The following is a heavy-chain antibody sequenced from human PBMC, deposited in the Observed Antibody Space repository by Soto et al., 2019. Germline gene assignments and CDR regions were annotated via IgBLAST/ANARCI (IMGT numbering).Heavy chain of an antibody. Sequence: SVKVSCKASGGTFSSYAISWVRQAPGQGLEWMGGIIPIFGTANYAQKFQGRVTITADESTSTAYMELSSLRSEDTAVYYCARAQGDYDFWSGYYDPYYYYGMDVWGQGTTVTVSS. CDR3: ARAQGDYDFWSGYYDPYYYYGMDV. D-gene: IGHD3-3*01. V-gene: IGHV1-69*13. J-gene: IGHJ6*02. CDR2: IIPIFGTA. CDR1: GGTFSSYA.